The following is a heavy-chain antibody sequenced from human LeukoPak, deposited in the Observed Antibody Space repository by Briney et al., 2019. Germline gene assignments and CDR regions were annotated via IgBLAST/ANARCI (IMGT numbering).Heavy chain of an antibody. J-gene: IGHJ6*02. CDR1: GFSFRSYW. Sequence: GGSLRLSCAASGFSFRSYWMHWVRHDPGKGLVWVSHITSVGSSTGYADSVKGRFTISRDNAKNTLYLQMNSLRVEDTAVYYCVRDTPGDGLDVWGQGTTVTVSS. CDR3: VRDTPGDGLDV. CDR2: ITSVGSST. V-gene: IGHV3-74*01.